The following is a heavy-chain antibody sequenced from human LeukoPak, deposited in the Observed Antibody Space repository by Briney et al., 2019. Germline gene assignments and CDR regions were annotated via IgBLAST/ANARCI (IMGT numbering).Heavy chain of an antibody. CDR1: GFIFSSYW. V-gene: IGHV3-7*01. CDR3: ARRYMATSAEDFEY. D-gene: IGHD5-24*01. CDR2: IDQDGSEK. J-gene: IGHJ4*02. Sequence: PGGSLRLSCAASGFIFSSYWTSWVRQAPGKGLEWVANIDQDGSEKYYVDSVKGRFTISRDNAKNSLYLQMNSLRAEDTAVYYCARRYMATSAEDFEYWGQGILVIASS.